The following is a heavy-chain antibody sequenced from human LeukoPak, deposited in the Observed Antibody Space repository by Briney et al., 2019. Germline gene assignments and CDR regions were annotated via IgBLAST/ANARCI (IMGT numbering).Heavy chain of an antibody. Sequence: GGSLRLSCAASGFTFSSYEMNWVRQAPGKGLEWVSYISSSGSTIYYADSVKGRFTISTDNAKNSLYLQMNSLRAEDTAVYYCLCGHTLDDRGVFDYWGQGTLVTVSS. D-gene: IGHD3-10*01. J-gene: IGHJ4*02. CDR2: ISSSGSTI. CDR1: GFTFSSYE. V-gene: IGHV3-48*03. CDR3: LCGHTLDDRGVFDY.